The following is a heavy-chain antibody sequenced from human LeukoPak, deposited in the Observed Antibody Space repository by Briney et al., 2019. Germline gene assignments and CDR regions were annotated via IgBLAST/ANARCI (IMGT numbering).Heavy chain of an antibody. CDR3: AKTDDSSSWYSY. CDR1: GFTFSSYA. CDR2: ISGSGGST. Sequence: GGSLRLPCAASGFTFSSYAMSWVRQAPGKGLEWVSAISGSGGSTYYADSVKGRFTISRDNSKNTLYLQMNSLRAEDTAVYYCAKTDDSSSWYSYWGQGTLVTVSS. D-gene: IGHD6-13*01. J-gene: IGHJ4*02. V-gene: IGHV3-23*01.